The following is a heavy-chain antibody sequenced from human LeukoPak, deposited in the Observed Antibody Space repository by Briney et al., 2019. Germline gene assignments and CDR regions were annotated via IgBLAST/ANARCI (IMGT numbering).Heavy chain of an antibody. Sequence: PGGSLRLSCAASGFNFRDYTMHWVRQAPAKGLEWLSLITWEGENTSYADSVKGRFTISRDNTRNSLFLQMNSLRTEDTALYFCAKVRGGGDWDFFDSWGLGTLVTVSS. V-gene: IGHV3-43*01. D-gene: IGHD2-21*02. J-gene: IGHJ4*02. CDR3: AKVRGGGDWDFFDS. CDR2: ITWEGENT. CDR1: GFNFRDYT.